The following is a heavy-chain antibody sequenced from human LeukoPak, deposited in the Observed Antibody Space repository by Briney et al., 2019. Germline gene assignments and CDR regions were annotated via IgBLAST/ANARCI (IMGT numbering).Heavy chain of an antibody. J-gene: IGHJ4*02. Sequence: SETLSLTCTVSGGSISSYYWSWIRQPPGKGLEWIGYIYYSGSTNYNPSLKSRVTISVDTSKNQFSLKLSSVTAADTAVYYCARHGGYCSSTSCSTSFDYWGQGTLVTVSS. CDR1: GGSISSYY. D-gene: IGHD2-2*02. V-gene: IGHV4-59*08. CDR3: ARHGGYCSSTSCSTSFDY. CDR2: IYYSGST.